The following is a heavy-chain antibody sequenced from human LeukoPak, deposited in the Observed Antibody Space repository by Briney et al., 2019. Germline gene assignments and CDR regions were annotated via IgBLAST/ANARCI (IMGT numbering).Heavy chain of an antibody. CDR1: GGSISSYY. CDR2: IYYSGST. V-gene: IGHV4-59*01. D-gene: IGHD2-15*01. CDR3: ARRYCSGGSCPTDY. J-gene: IGHJ4*02. Sequence: SGTLSLTCTVSGGSISSYYWSWIRQPPGKGLEWIGYIYYSGSTNYNPSLKSRVTISVDTSKNQFSLKLSSVTAADTAVYYCARRYCSGGSCPTDYWGQGTLVTVSS.